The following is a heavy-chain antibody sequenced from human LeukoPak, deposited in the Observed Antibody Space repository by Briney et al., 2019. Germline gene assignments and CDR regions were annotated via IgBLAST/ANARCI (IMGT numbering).Heavy chain of an antibody. J-gene: IGHJ4*02. CDR3: AKDSAGDYYGSGGKGFDY. CDR2: ISYDGSNK. V-gene: IGHV3-30*18. CDR1: GFTFSSYG. Sequence: PGGSLRLSCAASGFTFSSYGMHWVRQAPGKGLEWVAVISYDGSNKYYADSVKGRFTISRDNSKNTLYLQMNSLRAEDTAVYYCAKDSAGDYYGSGGKGFDYWGRGTLVTVSS. D-gene: IGHD3-10*01.